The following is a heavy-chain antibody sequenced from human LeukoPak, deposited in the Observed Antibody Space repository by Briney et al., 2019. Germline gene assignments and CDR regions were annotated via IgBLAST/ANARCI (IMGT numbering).Heavy chain of an antibody. J-gene: IGHJ4*02. V-gene: IGHV2-5*02. Sequence: SGPTLVKPTHSLTLTCSFSRFSLNSSGMGVDWIRQPPRNTLESLALIYWDDDKRYSPSLKSRLTIAQDTSKNEVVLTMTDMDPVDTATYFCAHRKNYYDSSVFDNWGQGTLVTVSS. CDR3: AHRKNYYDSSVFDN. CDR2: IYWDDDK. CDR1: RFSLNSSGMG. D-gene: IGHD3-22*01.